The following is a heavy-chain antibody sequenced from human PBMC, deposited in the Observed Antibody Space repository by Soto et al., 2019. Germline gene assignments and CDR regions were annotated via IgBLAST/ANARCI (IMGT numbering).Heavy chain of an antibody. J-gene: IGHJ2*01. D-gene: IGHD2-15*01. CDR2: ISGSGGST. Sequence: KGLEWVSAISGSGGSTYYADSVKGRFTISRDNSTNTLYLQMNSLRAEDTAVFFFQAEDGIRDTVPVSAFLLNRSSDL. V-gene: IGHV3-23*01. CDR3: QAEDGIRDTVPVSAFLLNRSSDL.